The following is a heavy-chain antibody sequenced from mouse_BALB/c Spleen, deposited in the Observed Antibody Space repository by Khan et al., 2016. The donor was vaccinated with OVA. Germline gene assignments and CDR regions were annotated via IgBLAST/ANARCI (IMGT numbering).Heavy chain of an antibody. J-gene: IGHJ4*01. CDR3: ARNYGYMDY. CDR2: ISYSGST. V-gene: IGHV3-2*02. Sequence: EVQLQESGPGLVKPSQSLSLTCTVTGYSITSDCAWNWIRQFPGNKLEWMGYISYSGSTSYNPSLKSRISITRDTSKNQFFLQLNSVTTEDTATFYCARNYGYMDYWGPGTSVTGSS. D-gene: IGHD1-2*01. CDR1: GYSITSDCA.